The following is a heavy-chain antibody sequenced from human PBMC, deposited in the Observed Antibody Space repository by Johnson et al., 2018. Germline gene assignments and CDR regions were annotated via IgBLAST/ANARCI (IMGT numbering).Heavy chain of an antibody. D-gene: IGHD3-10*01. J-gene: IGHJ3*02. CDR1: GFTFGDYA. CDR3: ARPRITRSRDAFDI. CDR2: IRSKAYGGTT. V-gene: IGHV3-49*05. Sequence: VQLVQSGGTLVKPGRSLRLSCTASGFTFGDYALSWFRQAPGKGLEWIGFIRSKAYGGTTEYAASVKGRFTVSRDDSKSIAYLKMNSLQTEDTAVYYCARPRITRSRDAFDIWGQGTMVTVSS.